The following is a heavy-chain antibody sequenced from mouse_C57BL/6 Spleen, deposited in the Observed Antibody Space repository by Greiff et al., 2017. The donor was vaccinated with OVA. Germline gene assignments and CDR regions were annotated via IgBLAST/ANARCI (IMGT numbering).Heavy chain of an antibody. D-gene: IGHD3-2*02. Sequence: QVQLQQPGAELVKPGASVKLSCKASGYTFTSYWMQWVKQRPGQGLEWIGEIDPSDSYTNYNQKFKGKATLTVDTSSSTAYMQLSSLTPEDSAVYYCARVRDSSGYDCDYWGQGTTLTVSS. V-gene: IGHV1-50*01. CDR2: IDPSDSYT. J-gene: IGHJ2*01. CDR3: ARVRDSSGYDCDY. CDR1: GYTFTSYW.